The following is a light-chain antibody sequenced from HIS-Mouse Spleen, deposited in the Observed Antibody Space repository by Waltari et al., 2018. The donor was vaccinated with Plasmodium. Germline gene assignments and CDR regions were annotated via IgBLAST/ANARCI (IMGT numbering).Light chain of an antibody. J-gene: IGKJ3*01. V-gene: IGKV1D-43*01. CDR3: QQYYSTPIFT. CDR1: QGISSY. CDR2: YAS. Sequence: AIRMTQSPFSLSASVGDRVTITCWASQGISSYLAWYQQKPAKAPKLFIYYASSLQSGVPSRVSGSGSGTDYTLTISSLQPEDFATYYCQQYYSTPIFTFGPGTKVDIK.